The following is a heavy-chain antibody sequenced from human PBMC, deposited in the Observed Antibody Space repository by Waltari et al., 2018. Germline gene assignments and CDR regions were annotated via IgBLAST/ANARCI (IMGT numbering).Heavy chain of an antibody. CDR1: GGSISSSSYY. V-gene: IGHV4-39*07. CDR3: ARQNGIAVAGTPFDY. D-gene: IGHD6-19*01. J-gene: IGHJ4*02. Sequence: QLQLQESGPGLVKPSETLSLTCTVSGGSISSSSYYWGWIRQPPGKGLEWIGSIYYSGSTYYNPSLKSRVTISVDTSKNQFSLKLGSVTAADTAVYYCARQNGIAVAGTPFDYWGQGTLVTVSS. CDR2: IYYSGST.